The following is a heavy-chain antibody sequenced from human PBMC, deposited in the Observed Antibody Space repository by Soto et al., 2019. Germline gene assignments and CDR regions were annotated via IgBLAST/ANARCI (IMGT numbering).Heavy chain of an antibody. CDR2: IIPIFGTA. CDR3: ARGTNSSWYPARYYYYGIDV. J-gene: IGHJ6*02. CDR1: GGTFSSYA. V-gene: IGHV1-69*01. D-gene: IGHD6-13*01. Sequence: QVQLVQSGAEVKKPGSSVKVSCKASGGTFSSYAISWVRQAPGQGLEWMGGIIPIFGTANYAQKFQGRVTITADESTSTAYMELSSLRSEDTAVYYCARGTNSSWYPARYYYYGIDVWGQGTTVTVSS.